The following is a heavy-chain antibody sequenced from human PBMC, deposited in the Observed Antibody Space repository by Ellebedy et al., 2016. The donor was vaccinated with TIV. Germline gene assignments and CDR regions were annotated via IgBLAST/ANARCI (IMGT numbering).Heavy chain of an antibody. Sequence: GGSLRLSCAASGFTFSSYWMHWVRQAPGKGLVWVSRINSDGSSTSYADSVKGRFTISRDNAKNSLYLQMNSLRAEDTALYYCAKDMGLWQYAFDYWGQGTLVTVSS. J-gene: IGHJ4*02. V-gene: IGHV3-74*01. D-gene: IGHD4/OR15-4a*01. CDR2: INSDGSST. CDR3: AKDMGLWQYAFDY. CDR1: GFTFSSYW.